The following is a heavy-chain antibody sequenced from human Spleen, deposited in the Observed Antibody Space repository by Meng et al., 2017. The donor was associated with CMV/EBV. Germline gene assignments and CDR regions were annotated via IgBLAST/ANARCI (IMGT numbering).Heavy chain of an antibody. CDR2: INEDGSER. V-gene: IGHV3-7*01. J-gene: IGHJ4*02. D-gene: IGHD3-10*01. CDR1: GFTFSSYS. Sequence: GGSLRLSCAASGFTFSSYSMNWVRQAPGKGLEWVANINEDGSERHYVDSVKGRFTISRDNAKNSLYLQMNSLRAEDTAVYYCVKLFDYWGQGTLVTVSS. CDR3: VKLFDY.